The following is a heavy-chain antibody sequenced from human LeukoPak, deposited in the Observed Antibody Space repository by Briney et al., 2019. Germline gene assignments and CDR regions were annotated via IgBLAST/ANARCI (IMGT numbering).Heavy chain of an antibody. CDR3: ARDRITIFGVLDAFDI. V-gene: IGHV4-61*02. CDR1: GGSISSGSYS. J-gene: IGHJ3*02. D-gene: IGHD3-3*01. CDR2: IYTSGST. Sequence: SETLSLTCTVSGGSISSGSYSWRWIRQPAGKGLEWIGRIYTSGSTNYNPSLKIRVAMSVDTSKNQFSLKLSSVTAADTAVYYCARDRITIFGVLDAFDIWGQGTMVTVSS.